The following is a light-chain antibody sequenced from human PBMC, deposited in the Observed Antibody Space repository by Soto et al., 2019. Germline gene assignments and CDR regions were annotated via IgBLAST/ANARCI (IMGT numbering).Light chain of an antibody. V-gene: IGLV2-14*01. J-gene: IGLJ2*01. CDR2: DVS. CDR3: SSYTGSSTYVL. CDR1: SSDVGGYNY. Sequence: QSALTQPASVSGSPGQSITISCTGTSSDVGGYNYVSWYQQHPGKAPKLMIYDVSNRPSGVSNRFSGSKSGNTASLTISGRLAEDETDYYCSSYTGSSTYVLFGGGTKLTVL.